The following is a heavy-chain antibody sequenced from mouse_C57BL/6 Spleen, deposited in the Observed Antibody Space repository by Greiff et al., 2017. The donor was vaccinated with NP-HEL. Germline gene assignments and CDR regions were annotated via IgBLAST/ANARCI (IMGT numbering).Heavy chain of an antibody. V-gene: IGHV1-82*01. CDR1: GYAFSSSW. CDR2: IYPGDGDT. J-gene: IGHJ3*01. Sequence: VKLQESGPELVKPGASVKISCKASGYAFSSSWMNWVKQRPGKGLEWIGRIYPGDGDTNYNGKFKGKATLTADKSSSTAYMQLSSLTSEDSAVYFCARWDGITGAYWGQGTLVTVSA. D-gene: IGHD2-1*01. CDR3: ARWDGITGAY.